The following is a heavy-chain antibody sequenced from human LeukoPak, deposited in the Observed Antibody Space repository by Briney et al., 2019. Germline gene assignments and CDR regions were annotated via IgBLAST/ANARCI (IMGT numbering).Heavy chain of an antibody. CDR2: IIPILGIA. Sequence: SVKVSCKASGGTFSSYAISWVRQAPGQGLEWMGRIIPILGIANYAQKFQGRVTITADKSTSTAYMELSSLRSEDTAVYYCARDYNPLRYFDWLSYYGMDVWGQGTTVTVS. J-gene: IGHJ6*02. V-gene: IGHV1-69*04. D-gene: IGHD3-9*01. CDR1: GGTFSSYA. CDR3: ARDYNPLRYFDWLSYYGMDV.